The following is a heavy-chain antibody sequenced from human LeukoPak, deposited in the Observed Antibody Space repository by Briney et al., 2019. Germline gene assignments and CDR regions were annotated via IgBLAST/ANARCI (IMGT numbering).Heavy chain of an antibody. V-gene: IGHV4-39*01. Sequence: SETLSLTCTVFGGSISSSSYYWGWIRQPPGRGLEWIGDISYSGSTYYNPSLKSRVTISVDTSKNQFSLKLSSVTATDTAVYYCASGGSSSWYRWFDPWGQGTLVTVSS. CDR2: ISYSGST. J-gene: IGHJ5*02. D-gene: IGHD6-13*01. CDR1: GGSISSSSYY. CDR3: ASGGSSSWYRWFDP.